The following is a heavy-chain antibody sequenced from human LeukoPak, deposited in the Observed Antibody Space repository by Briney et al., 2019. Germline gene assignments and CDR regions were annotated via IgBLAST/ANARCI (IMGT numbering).Heavy chain of an antibody. CDR1: GFTFSSYA. CDR3: AKAVAGDIEYFQH. D-gene: IGHD6-19*01. CDR2: ISYDGSNK. J-gene: IGHJ1*01. Sequence: GGSLRLSCAASGFTFSSYAMHWVRQAPGKGLEWVAVISYDGSNKYYADSVKGRFTISRDNSKNTLYLQMNSLRAEDTAVYYCAKAVAGDIEYFQHWGQGTLVTVSS. V-gene: IGHV3-30-3*01.